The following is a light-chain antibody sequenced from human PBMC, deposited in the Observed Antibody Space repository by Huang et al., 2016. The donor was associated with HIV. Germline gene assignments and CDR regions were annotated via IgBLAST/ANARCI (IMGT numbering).Light chain of an antibody. CDR3: QKYDSVPRT. CDR2: AAS. Sequence: MTKSPPSLSASIGDRVTLTCRAILDINTFLAWYQQKTGKTPRLLIYAASILHSGVAYLYSGGGSGTNFTLTVSSLQPEDVANYYCQKYDSVPRTFGQGTKLEL. CDR1: LDINTF. J-gene: IGKJ1*01. V-gene: IGKV1-27*01.